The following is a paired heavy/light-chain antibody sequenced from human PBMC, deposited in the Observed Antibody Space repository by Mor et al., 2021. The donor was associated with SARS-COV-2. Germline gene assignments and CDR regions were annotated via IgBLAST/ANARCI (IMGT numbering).Light chain of an antibody. Sequence: QSALTQPASVSGSPGQSITISCTGTSSDVGGYNYVSWYQQHPGKAPKLMIYDVSNRPSGVSNRFSGSKSGNTASLTISGLQAEDEADYYCSSYTSSSTLYVVFGGGTKLTVL. CDR3: SSYTSSSTLYVV. CDR2: DVS. J-gene: IGLJ2*01. V-gene: IGLV2-14*01. CDR1: SSDVGGYNY.
Heavy chain of an antibody. CDR1: GYTFTSYY. D-gene: IGHD3-3*01. V-gene: IGHV1-46*03. Sequence: QVQLVQSGAEVKKPGASVKVSCKASGYTFTSYYMHWVRQAPGQGLEWMGIINPSGGSTSYAQKFQGRVTMTRDTSTSTVYMELSSLRSEDTAVYYCARDVDTIFGVVITPLYYYYYGMDVWGQGTTVTVSS. CDR3: ARDVDTIFGVVITPLYYYYYGMDV. J-gene: IGHJ6*02. CDR2: INPSGGST.